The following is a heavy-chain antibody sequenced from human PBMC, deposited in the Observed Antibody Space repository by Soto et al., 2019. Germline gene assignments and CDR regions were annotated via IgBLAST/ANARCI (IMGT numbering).Heavy chain of an antibody. CDR2: ISSDGRDK. D-gene: IGHD6-19*01. Sequence: QVQLVESGGGVVQPGRSLRLSCAASGLTFSNYAMHWVRQAPGKGLEWVAVISSDGRDKHYVDSVKGRFTISRDNSKNTLYLEMNSLRSEDTAVYHCAKDKDLGPAGYYCHYWGQGTLVTVSS. J-gene: IGHJ4*02. CDR1: GLTFSNYA. V-gene: IGHV3-30*18. CDR3: AKDKDLGPAGYYCHY.